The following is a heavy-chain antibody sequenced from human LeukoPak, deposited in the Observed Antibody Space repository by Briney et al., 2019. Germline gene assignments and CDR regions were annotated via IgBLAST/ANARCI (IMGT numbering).Heavy chain of an antibody. J-gene: IGHJ4*02. CDR2: IGTAGNT. V-gene: IGHV3-13*01. CDR3: ARSKSYSSGWTDFDW. CDR1: GFTFSSHD. Sequence: GGSLRLSCAASGFTFSSHDMHWVRQPTGKGLEWVSVIGTAGNTYYADSVKGRFTISRENARNSLLLQMDNPRAEDTAVYYCARSKSYSSGWTDFDWWGQGTLVTVSS. D-gene: IGHD6-19*01.